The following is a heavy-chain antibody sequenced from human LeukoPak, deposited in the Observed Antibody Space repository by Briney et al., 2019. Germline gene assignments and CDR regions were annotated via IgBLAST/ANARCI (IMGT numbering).Heavy chain of an antibody. J-gene: IGHJ4*02. Sequence: GASVKVSCKASGYTFTSYDINWVRQATGQGLEWMGWMNPNSGNTGYAQKFQGRVTMTRNTSISTAYMELSSLGSEDTAVYYCARVEGYCSGGSCYRRPPGDYWGQGTLVTVSS. CDR1: GYTFTSYD. CDR3: ARVEGYCSGGSCYRRPPGDY. CDR2: MNPNSGNT. D-gene: IGHD2-15*01. V-gene: IGHV1-8*01.